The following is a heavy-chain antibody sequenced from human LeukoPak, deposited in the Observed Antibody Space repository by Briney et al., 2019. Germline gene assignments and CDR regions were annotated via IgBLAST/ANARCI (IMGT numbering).Heavy chain of an antibody. V-gene: IGHV1-69*13. CDR2: IIPIFGTA. D-gene: IGHD2-2*01. CDR3: AHRFCYRGAEISSISCPSYFDY. Sequence: ASVKVSCKASGGTFSSYAISWVRQAPGQGLEWMGGIIPIFGTANYAQKFQGRVTITADESTSTAYMELSSLRSEDTAVYYCAHRFCYRGAEISSISCPSYFDYTGQGTLVTVSS. CDR1: GGTFSSYA. J-gene: IGHJ4*02.